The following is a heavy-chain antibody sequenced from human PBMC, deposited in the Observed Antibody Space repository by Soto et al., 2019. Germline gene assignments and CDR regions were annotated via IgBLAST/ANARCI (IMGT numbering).Heavy chain of an antibody. V-gene: IGHV3-9*01. CDR1: GFTFDDYA. J-gene: IGHJ6*02. CDR2: ISWNSGSI. CDR3: AKGGGGSGSYYYYYYCMDV. D-gene: IGHD3-10*01. Sequence: EVQLVESGGGLVQPGRSLRLSCAASGFTFDDYAMHWVRQAPGKGLEWVSGISWNSGSIGYADSVKGRFTISRDNAKNSLYLQMNSLRAEDTALYYCAKGGGGSGSYYYYYYCMDVWGQGTTVTVSS.